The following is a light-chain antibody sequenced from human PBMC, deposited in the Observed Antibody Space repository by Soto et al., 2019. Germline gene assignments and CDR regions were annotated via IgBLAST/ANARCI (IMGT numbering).Light chain of an antibody. CDR3: PSWDDNLSGHV. CDR1: SSNIGRNS. CDR2: SYN. J-gene: IGLJ2*01. Sequence: QSVLTQPPSASGTPGQRVTISCSGSSSNIGRNSVNWYQHLPGTAPKLLIYSYNQRPSGVPDRFSGSRSDTSASLAISGLQSEDEAEYYCPSWDDNLSGHVFGGWTKLTV. V-gene: IGLV1-44*01.